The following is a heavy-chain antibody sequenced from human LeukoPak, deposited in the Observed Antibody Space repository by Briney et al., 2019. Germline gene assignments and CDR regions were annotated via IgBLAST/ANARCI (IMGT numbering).Heavy chain of an antibody. D-gene: IGHD3-22*01. V-gene: IGHV1-69*13. Sequence: SVKVSCKASGGSFTFTSHAISWVRQAPGQGLEWMGGLIPIYGSANYAQKFQGRVTITSDESTRTVYMELSSLRPEDSAVYYCAGFFYDNSGDAFDIWGQGAMVTVSS. CDR2: LIPIYGSA. J-gene: IGHJ3*02. CDR3: AGFFYDNSGDAFDI. CDR1: GGSFTFTSHA.